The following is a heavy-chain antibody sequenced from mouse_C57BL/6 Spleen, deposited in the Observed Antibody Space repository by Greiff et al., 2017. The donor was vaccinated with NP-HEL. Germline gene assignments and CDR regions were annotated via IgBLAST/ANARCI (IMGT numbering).Heavy chain of an antibody. Sequence: EVKLEESGGGLVKPGGSLKLSCAASGFTFSSYAMSWVRQTPEKRLEWVATISDGGSYTYYPDNVKGRFTISRDNAKNNLYLQMSHLKSEDTAMYYCARGDYYGSRPPFDYWGQGTTLTVSS. CDR1: GFTFSSYA. D-gene: IGHD1-1*01. CDR3: ARGDYYGSRPPFDY. V-gene: IGHV5-4*03. CDR2: ISDGGSYT. J-gene: IGHJ2*01.